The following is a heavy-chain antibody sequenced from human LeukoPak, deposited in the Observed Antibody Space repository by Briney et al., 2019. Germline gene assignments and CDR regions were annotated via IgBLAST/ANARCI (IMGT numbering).Heavy chain of an antibody. Sequence: ASVKVSCKASGYTFTGYYMHWVRQAPGQGLEWMGIINPSGGSTSYAQKFQGRVTMTRDTSTSTVYMVLSSLRSEDTAVYYCARGGYDIMTGYHYGTFDYWGQGTLVTVSS. J-gene: IGHJ4*02. CDR1: GYTFTGYY. V-gene: IGHV1-46*01. CDR2: INPSGGST. D-gene: IGHD3-9*01. CDR3: ARGGYDIMTGYHYGTFDY.